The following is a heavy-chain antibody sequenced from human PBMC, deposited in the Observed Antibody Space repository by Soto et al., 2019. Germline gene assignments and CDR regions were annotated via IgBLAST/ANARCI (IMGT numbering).Heavy chain of an antibody. V-gene: IGHV3-33*08. D-gene: IGHD6-13*01. CDR2: IWYDGSNK. Sequence: GGSLRLSCAASGCTFSSYVMHWVRQAPGKGLEWVAVIWYDGSNKYYADSVKGRFTISRDNSKNTLYLQMNSLRAEDTAVYYCARDRAAAGTEFDYWGQGTLVTVSS. J-gene: IGHJ4*02. CDR1: GCTFSSYV. CDR3: ARDRAAAGTEFDY.